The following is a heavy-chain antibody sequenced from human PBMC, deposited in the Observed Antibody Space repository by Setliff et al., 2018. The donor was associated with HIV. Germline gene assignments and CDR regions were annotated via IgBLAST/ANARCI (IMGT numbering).Heavy chain of an antibody. D-gene: IGHD2-15*01. CDR1: GFTFSNYG. J-gene: IGHJ4*01. Sequence: GGSLRLSCATSGFTFSNYGMNWVRQAPGKGLEWVGHIKSEGDGGTTDYAGAVKGRFTISSDNYETTVYLKMNSLRADDTAVYYCAKRGAASGPYYFDYWGHGTLVTVSS. CDR3: AKRGAASGPYYFDY. V-gene: IGHV3-15*01. CDR2: IKSEGDGGTT.